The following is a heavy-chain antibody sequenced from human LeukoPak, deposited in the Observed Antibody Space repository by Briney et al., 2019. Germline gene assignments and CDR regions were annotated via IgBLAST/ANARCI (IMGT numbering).Heavy chain of an antibody. V-gene: IGHV1-2*02. Sequence: VAAVKISCSASGYTFTGYYMDWVGQAPGQGLEWKGWINPNSVGTNYAQKFQGRLTMTRDTSISTAYMELSRLRSDDTAVYDCARSGYGDYGDDAFDIWGQGTMVTVSS. CDR1: GYTFTGYY. CDR2: INPNSVGT. D-gene: IGHD4-17*01. CDR3: ARSGYGDYGDDAFDI. J-gene: IGHJ3*02.